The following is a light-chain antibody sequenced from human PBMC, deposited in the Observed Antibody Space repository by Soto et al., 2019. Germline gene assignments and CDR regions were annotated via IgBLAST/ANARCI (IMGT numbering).Light chain of an antibody. CDR2: GAS. CDR1: QSVSSN. CDR3: QQYNNWPRT. J-gene: IGKJ2*01. V-gene: IGKV3-15*01. Sequence: EIVMTQSPATLSASPGERATLSCRASQSVSSNLAWYQQKPGQAPRLLIYGASIRATGIPARFSGSGSGTEFTLTISSLQSDDFPVYYCQQYNNWPRTFGQGTKLEIK.